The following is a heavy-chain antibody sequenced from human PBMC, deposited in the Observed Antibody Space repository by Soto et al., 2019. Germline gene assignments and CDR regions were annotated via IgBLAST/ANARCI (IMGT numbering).Heavy chain of an antibody. Sequence: ASVKVSCKASGYTFTSYVISWVLQAPGQGLEWMGWISAYNGNTNYAQKLQGRVTMTTDTSTSTAYMELRSLRSDDTAVYYCAMSPGIAVAGTYFDYRGQGTPVTVSS. CDR3: AMSPGIAVAGTYFDY. J-gene: IGHJ4*02. V-gene: IGHV1-18*04. D-gene: IGHD6-19*01. CDR1: GYTFTSYV. CDR2: ISAYNGNT.